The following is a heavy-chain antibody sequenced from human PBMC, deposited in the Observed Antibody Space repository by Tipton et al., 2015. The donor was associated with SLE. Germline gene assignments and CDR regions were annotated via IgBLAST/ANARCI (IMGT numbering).Heavy chain of an antibody. CDR2: VYYSGLS. D-gene: IGHD3-22*01. Sequence: TLSLTCTVSGRTVDGYYWSWIRQPPGKGLEWIGYVYYSGLSSHNPSLSSRATVILDTSKNQVSLRLNSVTAADTAVYYCARGKMGYYDSGGYWLQGRTWVDLWGQGTLVTVSS. J-gene: IGHJ5*02. CDR3: ARGKMGYYDSGGYWLQGRTWVDL. CDR1: GRTVDGYY. V-gene: IGHV4-59*08.